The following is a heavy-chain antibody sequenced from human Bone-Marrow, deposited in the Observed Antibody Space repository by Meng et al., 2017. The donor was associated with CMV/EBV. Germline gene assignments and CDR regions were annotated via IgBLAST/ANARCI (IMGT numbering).Heavy chain of an antibody. CDR2: INPNSGGT. J-gene: IGHJ5*02. CDR1: GYTFTAYY. CDR3: ARDGVLRFLEWDNWFDP. D-gene: IGHD3-3*01. V-gene: IGHV1-2*02. Sequence: ASVKVSCKASGYTFTAYYIHWVRQAPGQGLEWMGWINPNSGGTNYAQKFQGRVTMTRDTSISTAYMELSRLRSDDTAVYYCARDGVLRFLEWDNWFDPWGQGHLVTVAS.